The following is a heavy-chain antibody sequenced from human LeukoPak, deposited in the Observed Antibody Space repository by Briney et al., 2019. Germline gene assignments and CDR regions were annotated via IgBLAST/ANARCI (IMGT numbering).Heavy chain of an antibody. V-gene: IGHV3-74*01. D-gene: IGHD4-17*01. Sequence: GGSLRLSCAASGFTFSSYWMNWVRQAPGKGLVWVSRIASDGSSTTYADSVKGRFTISRDNSRNTLYLQMNSLRAEDTAVYYCARDDYGDSLPFYYYYYGMDVWGQGTTVTVSS. CDR3: ARDDYGDSLPFYYYYYGMDV. J-gene: IGHJ6*02. CDR1: GFTFSSYW. CDR2: IASDGSST.